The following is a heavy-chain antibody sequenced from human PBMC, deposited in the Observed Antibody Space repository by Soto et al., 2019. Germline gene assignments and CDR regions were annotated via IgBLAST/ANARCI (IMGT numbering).Heavy chain of an antibody. V-gene: IGHV3-23*01. CDR2: ITGGGGTT. D-gene: IGHD6-13*01. CDR1: GFSFSTYA. J-gene: IGHJ4*02. Sequence: GGSLRLSCAASGFSFSTYAMSWVRQAPGKGLEWVSGITGGGGTTRYADSVKGRFTISRDNSMHTVYLQMNSLRAEDTAVYYCAKGIAAAGPWGQGTLVTVS. CDR3: AKGIAAAGP.